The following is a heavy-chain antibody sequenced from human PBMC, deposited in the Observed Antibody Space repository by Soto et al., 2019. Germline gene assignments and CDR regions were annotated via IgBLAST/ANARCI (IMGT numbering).Heavy chain of an antibody. CDR2: IIPIFGTA. D-gene: IGHD3-22*01. V-gene: IGHV1-69*06. CDR3: ARDTYYYDSSRFGP. CDR1: GGTFSSYA. J-gene: IGHJ5*02. Sequence: ASVKVSCKASGGTFSSYAISWVRQAPGQGLEWMGGIIPIFGTANYAQQLQGRVTITADKSTSTAYMELSSLRSEDTAVYYCARDTYYYDSSRFGPWGQGTLVTVSS.